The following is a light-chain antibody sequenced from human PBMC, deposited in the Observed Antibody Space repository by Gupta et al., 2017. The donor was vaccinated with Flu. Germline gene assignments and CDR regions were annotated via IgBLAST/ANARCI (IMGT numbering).Light chain of an antibody. CDR1: SSDIGNYVF. V-gene: IGLV2-23*01. CDR2: EGT. J-gene: IGLJ2*01. CDR3: CSDACRYTVI. Sequence: SALPQPVSVSASPGPSITISCTGTSSDIGNYVFVSWYQRHPGKAPKLMIYEGTKRPSGVSSRFSGSKSGNTASLTISGLQAEDEADYYCCSDACRYTVIFGGGTKLTVL.